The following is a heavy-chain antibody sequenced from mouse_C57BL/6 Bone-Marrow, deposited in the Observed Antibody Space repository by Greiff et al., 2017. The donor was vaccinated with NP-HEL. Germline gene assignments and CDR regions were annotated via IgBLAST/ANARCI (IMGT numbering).Heavy chain of an antibody. D-gene: IGHD1-1*01. CDR1: GYSITSGYY. CDR3: ARIVITTEWYFDV. Sequence: EVQLQQSGPGLVKPSQSLSLTCSVTGYSITSGYYWNWIRQFPGNKLEWMGYISYDGSNNYNPSLKNRISITRDTSKNQFFLKLNSVTTEDTATYYCARIVITTEWYFDVWGTGTTVTVSS. V-gene: IGHV3-6*01. CDR2: ISYDGSN. J-gene: IGHJ1*03.